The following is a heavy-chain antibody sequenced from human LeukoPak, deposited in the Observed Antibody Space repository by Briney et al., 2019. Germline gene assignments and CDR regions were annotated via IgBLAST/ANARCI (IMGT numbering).Heavy chain of an antibody. CDR2: INHSGST. CDR1: GGSFSGYY. D-gene: IGHD3-3*01. Sequence: SETLSLTCAIYGGSFSGYYWSWIRQPPGKGLEWIGEINHSGSTNYNPSLKSRVTISVDTSKNQFSLKLSSVTAADTAVYYCARGRGRITIFGVVITNKGFDYWGQGTLVTVSS. V-gene: IGHV4-34*01. J-gene: IGHJ4*02. CDR3: ARGRGRITIFGVVITNKGFDY.